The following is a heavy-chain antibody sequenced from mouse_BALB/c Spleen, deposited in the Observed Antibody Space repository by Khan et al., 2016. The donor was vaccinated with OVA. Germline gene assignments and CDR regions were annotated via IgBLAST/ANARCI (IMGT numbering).Heavy chain of an antibody. CDR2: INYSGST. CDR1: GYSITSDYA. CDR3: ARDGYRYSYAMDY. D-gene: IGHD2-3*01. Sequence: VQLKESGPGLVKPSQSLSLTCNVTGYSITSDYAWNWIRQFPGNKLEWMGYINYSGSTNYNPALKSRISVTRDTSKNQFFLQLNSVTTADTATYYCARDGYRYSYAMDYWGQGTSVTVSS. J-gene: IGHJ4*01. V-gene: IGHV3-2*02.